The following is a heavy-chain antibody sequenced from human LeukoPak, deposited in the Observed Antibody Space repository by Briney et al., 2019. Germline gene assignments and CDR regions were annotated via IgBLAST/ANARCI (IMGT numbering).Heavy chain of an antibody. V-gene: IGHV5-51*01. CDR1: GYSFTSYW. J-gene: IGHJ4*02. CDR2: IYPGDSDT. CDR3: ARHSDYYDSSGYYYALDY. Sequence: GESLKISCKGSGYSFTSYWIGWVRQMPGKGLEWMGIIYPGDSDTRYSPSFQGQVTISADKSISTAYLQWSSLRASDTAMYYCARHSDYYDSSGYYYALDYWGQGTLVTVSS. D-gene: IGHD3-22*01.